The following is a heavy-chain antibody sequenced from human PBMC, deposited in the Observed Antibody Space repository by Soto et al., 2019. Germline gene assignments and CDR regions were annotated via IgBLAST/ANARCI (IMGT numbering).Heavy chain of an antibody. D-gene: IGHD3-9*01. CDR3: ARGKVDSYDILTGYWAGYYYYMDV. V-gene: IGHV4-59*08. Sequence: SETLSLTCTVSCGSISSYYWSWIRQPPGKGLEWIGFIYYSGSTNYNPSLKSRVTISVDTSKNQFSLKLSSVTAADTAVYYCARGKVDSYDILTGYWAGYYYYMDVWGKGTTVTVSS. CDR1: CGSISSYY. CDR2: IYYSGST. J-gene: IGHJ6*03.